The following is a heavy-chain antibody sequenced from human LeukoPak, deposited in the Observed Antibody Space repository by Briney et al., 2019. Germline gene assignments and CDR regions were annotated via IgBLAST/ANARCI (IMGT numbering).Heavy chain of an antibody. CDR1: EYSFTSYW. CDR3: NLQSGSDNFDY. Sequence: HGESLKISCKGSEYSFTSYWSGWVRQMPGKGLEWMGIIYPGDSDTRYSPSFQGQVTISADKSISTAYLQWSSLKASDTAMYYCNLQSGSDNFDYWGQGTLVTVSS. D-gene: IGHD4-11*01. V-gene: IGHV5-51*01. J-gene: IGHJ4*02. CDR2: IYPGDSDT.